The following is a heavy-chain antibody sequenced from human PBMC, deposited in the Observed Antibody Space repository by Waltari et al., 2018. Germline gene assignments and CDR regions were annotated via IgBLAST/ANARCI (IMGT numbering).Heavy chain of an antibody. J-gene: IGHJ4*02. CDR2: IKSKTDGGTT. Sequence: MSWVRQAPGKGLEWVCRIKSKTDGGTTDYAAPVKGRFTISRDDSKNTLYLQMNSLKTEDTAVYYCTTRLRYNWNYFDYWGQGTLVTVSS. D-gene: IGHD1-20*01. CDR3: TTRLRYNWNYFDY. V-gene: IGHV3-15*01.